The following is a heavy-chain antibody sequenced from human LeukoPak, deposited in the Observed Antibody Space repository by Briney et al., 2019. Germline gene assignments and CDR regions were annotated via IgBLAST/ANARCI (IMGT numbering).Heavy chain of an antibody. CDR2: INHSGST. CDR1: GGSISSSSYY. D-gene: IGHD3-10*01. CDR3: ARRHYYGSGSLYTLLDP. J-gene: IGHJ5*02. Sequence: SETLSLTCTVSGGSISSSSYYWGWIRQPPGKGLEWIGEINHSGSTNYNPSLKSRVTISVDTSKNQFSLKLSSVTAADTAVYYCARRHYYGSGSLYTLLDPWGQGTLVTVSS. V-gene: IGHV4-39*07.